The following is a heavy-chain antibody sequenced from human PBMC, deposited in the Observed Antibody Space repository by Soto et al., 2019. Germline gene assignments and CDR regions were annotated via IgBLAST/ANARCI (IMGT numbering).Heavy chain of an antibody. V-gene: IGHV4-34*01. D-gene: IGHD3-10*01. Sequence: SETLSLTCAVYGGSFSGYYWSWIRQPPGKGLEWIGEINHSGSTNYNPSLKSRVTISVDTSKNQFSLKLSSVTAADTAVYYCARGRPFYYGSGGNWFDPWGQGTLVTVSS. CDR1: GGSFSGYY. CDR3: ARGRPFYYGSGGNWFDP. J-gene: IGHJ5*02. CDR2: INHSGST.